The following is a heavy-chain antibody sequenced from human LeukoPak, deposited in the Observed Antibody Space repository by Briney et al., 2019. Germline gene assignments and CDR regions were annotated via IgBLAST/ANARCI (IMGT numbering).Heavy chain of an antibody. CDR1: GFTFSTYA. Sequence: GGSLRLSCAASGFTFSTYAMSWVRQAPGKGLERVSGISGSGGSTYYADSVKGRFTISRDNSKNTLDLQMNSLRAEDTAVYYCARALYSSSSGYWGQGTLVTVSS. D-gene: IGHD6-6*01. CDR2: ISGSGGST. V-gene: IGHV3-23*01. J-gene: IGHJ4*02. CDR3: ARALYSSSSGY.